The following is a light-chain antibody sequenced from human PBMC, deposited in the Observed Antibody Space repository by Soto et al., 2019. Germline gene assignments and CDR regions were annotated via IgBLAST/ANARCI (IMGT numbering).Light chain of an antibody. CDR3: QQFASYPLT. Sequence: EFVLTQSPGTLSLSPGERTTLSCRASQTVRNNYLAWYQQKPGQAPTLLIYDASNRATGIPDRFSGGGSGTDFTLTISRLEPEDFAAYYCQQFASYPLTFGGGTKVEIK. J-gene: IGKJ4*01. V-gene: IGKV3-20*01. CDR2: DAS. CDR1: QTVRNNY.